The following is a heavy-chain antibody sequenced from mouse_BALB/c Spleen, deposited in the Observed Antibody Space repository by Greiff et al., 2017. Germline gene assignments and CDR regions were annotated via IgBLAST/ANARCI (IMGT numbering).Heavy chain of an antibody. CDR1: GYAFSSYW. V-gene: IGHV1-80*01. J-gene: IGHJ1*01. CDR3: ARKGSSYWYFDV. D-gene: IGHD1-1*01. CDR2: IYPGDGDT. Sequence: QVQLQQSGTVLARPGASVKISCKASGYAFSSYWMNWVKQRPGQGLEWIGQIYPGDGDTNYNGKFKGKATLTADKSSSTAYMQLSSLTSEDSAVYFCARKGSSYWYFDVWGAGTTVTVSS.